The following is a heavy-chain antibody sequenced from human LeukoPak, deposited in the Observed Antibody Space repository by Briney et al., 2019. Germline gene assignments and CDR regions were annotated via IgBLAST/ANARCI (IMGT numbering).Heavy chain of an antibody. CDR1: GGSFSGYY. CDR3: ARVHTSGYCSSTSCGNDY. D-gene: IGHD2-2*01. CDR2: INHSGST. V-gene: IGHV4-34*01. J-gene: IGHJ4*02. Sequence: PSETLSLTCAVYGGSFSGYYWSWIRQPPGKGLEWIGEINHSGSTNYNRSLKSRVTISVDTSKNQFSLKLSSVTAADTAVYYCARVHTSGYCSSTSCGNDYWGQGTLVTVSS.